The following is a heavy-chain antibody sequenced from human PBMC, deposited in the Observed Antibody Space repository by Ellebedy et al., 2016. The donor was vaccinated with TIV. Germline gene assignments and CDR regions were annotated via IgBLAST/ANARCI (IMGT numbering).Heavy chain of an antibody. D-gene: IGHD2-8*01. Sequence: PGGSLRLSCPTSGFTFNIYPMTWVRQAPGKGLEWVSTIGNSDSGDRTYYADSVKGRFTISRDNSKSTLWLQMSSLRAADTAVYYCAGGCTSDNYFDCWGQGALVTVSS. CDR3: AGGCTSDNYFDC. V-gene: IGHV3-23*01. CDR1: GFTFNIYP. CDR2: IGNSDSGDRT. J-gene: IGHJ4*02.